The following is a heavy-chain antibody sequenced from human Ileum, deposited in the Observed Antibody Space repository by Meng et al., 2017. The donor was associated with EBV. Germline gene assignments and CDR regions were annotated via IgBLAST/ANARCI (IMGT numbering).Heavy chain of an antibody. D-gene: IGHD2-21*01. CDR1: GYTFSNYA. J-gene: IGHJ4*01. CDR3: ARVERGVKFDK. CDR2: INADNGNT. Sequence: QVQLLQSGAEVKQPGASVKLSCKASGYTFSNYAIHWVSQAPGQRPEWMGWINADNGNTKYSQKFQGRVTITRNTPASTVYMDVRSLRSEDTAVYFCARVERGVKFDKWGQGTLVTVSS. V-gene: IGHV1-3*01.